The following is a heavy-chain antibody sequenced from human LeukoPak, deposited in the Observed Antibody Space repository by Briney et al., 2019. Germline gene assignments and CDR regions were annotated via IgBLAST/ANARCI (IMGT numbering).Heavy chain of an antibody. V-gene: IGHV3-7*03. D-gene: IGHD3-22*01. CDR1: GFTFSGSW. Sequence: GGSLRLSCVVSGFTFSGSWMTWVRQIPGEGLEWVANMKNEYTEKFYLDSVKGRFTISRDNSKNTLYLQMNSLRADDTAVYYCAKVVVRPYYDNSGYHPGGHWGQGTLVTVSS. J-gene: IGHJ4*02. CDR2: MKNEYTEK. CDR3: AKVVVRPYYDNSGYHPGGH.